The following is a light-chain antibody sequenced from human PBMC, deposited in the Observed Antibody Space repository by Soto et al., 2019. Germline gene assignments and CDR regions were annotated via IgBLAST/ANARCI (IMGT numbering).Light chain of an antibody. CDR3: QSYDSSLSAL. Sequence: QSVLTQPPSVSGAPPQTVTISCTGSSSNIGAGYDVHWYQQLPGTAPKLLIYGNSNRPSGVPDRFSGSKSGTSASLAITGLQAEDEADYYCQSYDSSLSALFGGGTKLTVL. J-gene: IGLJ3*02. CDR2: GNS. V-gene: IGLV1-40*01. CDR1: SSNIGAGYD.